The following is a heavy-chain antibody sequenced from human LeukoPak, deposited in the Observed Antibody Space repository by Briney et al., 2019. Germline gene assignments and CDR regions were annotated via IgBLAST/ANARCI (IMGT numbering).Heavy chain of an antibody. CDR3: ARAKSAGYYFDF. CDR1: GFTFSSYA. J-gene: IGHJ4*02. Sequence: PGGSLRLSCAASGFTFSSYAMSWVRQAPGKGLEWVSAISGSGGSTYSADSVKGRFTISRDNSKNTLYLQMNSLRAEDTAVYYCARAKSAGYYFDFWGQGTLVSVSS. V-gene: IGHV3-23*01. CDR2: ISGSGGST.